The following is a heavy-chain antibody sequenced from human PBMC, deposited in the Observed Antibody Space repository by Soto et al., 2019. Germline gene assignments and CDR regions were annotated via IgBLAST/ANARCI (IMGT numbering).Heavy chain of an antibody. CDR1: GYTFTSYA. D-gene: IGHD3-10*01. V-gene: IGHV1-3*01. CDR2: INAGNGNT. Sequence: QVQLVQSGAEVKKPGASVKVSCKASGYTFTSYAMHWVRQVPGQRLEWMGWINAGNGNTKYSQKFQGRVTITRDTSASIAYMELSSLRSEDTAVYYCARGTHYGSGSYYNGNDYWGQGTLVTVSS. J-gene: IGHJ4*02. CDR3: ARGTHYGSGSYYNGNDY.